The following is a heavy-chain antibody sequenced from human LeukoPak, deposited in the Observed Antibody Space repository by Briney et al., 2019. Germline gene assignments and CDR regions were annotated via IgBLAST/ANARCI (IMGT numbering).Heavy chain of an antibody. V-gene: IGHV4-39*01. CDR3: ALQGDSAVAGTY. D-gene: IGHD6-19*01. CDR1: GGPISSSSYY. Sequence: SETLSLTCTVSGGPISSSSYYWGWIRQPPGEGLEWIGSIYYSGSTYYNPSLKSRVTISVDTSKNQFSLKLSSVTAADTAVYYCALQGDSAVAGTYWGQGTLVTVSS. CDR2: IYYSGST. J-gene: IGHJ4*02.